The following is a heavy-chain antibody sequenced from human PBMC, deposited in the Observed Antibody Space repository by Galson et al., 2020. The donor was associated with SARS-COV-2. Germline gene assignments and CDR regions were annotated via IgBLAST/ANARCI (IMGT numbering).Heavy chain of an antibody. D-gene: IGHD1-1*01. Sequence: HGESLKISCKGSGYTFSSAWIAWVRQMPGKGLEWMGIIFPGDSDIRYSPAFQGRVTISADKSISTAYLEWSSLQASDTAIYYCARLPRDRYFMDFDSWGQGTLVTVSS. V-gene: IGHV5-51*01. J-gene: IGHJ4*02. CDR1: GYTFSSAW. CDR3: ARLPRDRYFMDFDS. CDR2: IFPGDSDI.